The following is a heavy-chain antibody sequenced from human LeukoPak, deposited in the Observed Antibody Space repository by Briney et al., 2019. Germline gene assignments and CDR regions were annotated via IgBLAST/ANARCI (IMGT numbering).Heavy chain of an antibody. CDR3: AKPHDYGDYPFYFDY. Sequence: GGSLRLSCAASGFTFSSYGMHWVRQAPGKGLEWVAVIWYDGSNKYYADSVKGRFTISRDNSKNTLYLQMNSLRAEDTAVYYCAKPHDYGDYPFYFDYWGQGTLVTVSS. CDR1: GFTFSSYG. V-gene: IGHV3-33*06. J-gene: IGHJ4*02. D-gene: IGHD4-17*01. CDR2: IWYDGSNK.